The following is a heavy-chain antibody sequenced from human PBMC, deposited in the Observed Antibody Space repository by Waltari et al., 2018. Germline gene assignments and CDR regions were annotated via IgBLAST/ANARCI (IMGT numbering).Heavy chain of an antibody. CDR1: GGSFSGYY. Sequence: QVQLQQWGAGLLKPSETLSLTCAVYGGSFSGYYWSWIRQPPGKGLEWNGEINHSGSTNYNPSLKSRVTISVDTSKNQFSLKLSSVTAADTAVYYCARTTRHMWIHYYYMDVWGKGTTVTIYS. CDR2: INHSGST. J-gene: IGHJ6*03. D-gene: IGHD4-4*01. CDR3: ARTTRHMWIHYYYMDV. V-gene: IGHV4-34*01.